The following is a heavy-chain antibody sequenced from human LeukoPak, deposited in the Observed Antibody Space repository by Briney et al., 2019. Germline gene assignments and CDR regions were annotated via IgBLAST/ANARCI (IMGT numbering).Heavy chain of an antibody. CDR1: GYTFTSYG. J-gene: IGHJ4*02. D-gene: IGHD3-10*01. V-gene: IGHV1-18*01. Sequence: GASVKVSCKASGYTFTSYGISWVRQAPGQGLEWMGWISAYNGNTNYAQKLQGRVTMTTDTSASTAYMELRSLRSDGTAVYYCARRALLWFGELSYDYWGQGTLVTVSS. CDR3: ARRALLWFGELSYDY. CDR2: ISAYNGNT.